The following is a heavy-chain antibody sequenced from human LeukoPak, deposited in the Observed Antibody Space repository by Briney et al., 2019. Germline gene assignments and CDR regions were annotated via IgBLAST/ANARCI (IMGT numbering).Heavy chain of an antibody. V-gene: IGHV1-69*05. CDR1: GGTFSSYA. D-gene: IGHD3-10*01. J-gene: IGHJ4*02. Sequence: AASVTLSCTASGGTFSSYAVSWVRQAPGQGLEWMGGIIPIFATANYAQKFQGRVTMTTDTSTSTAYMELRSLRSDDTAVYYCARGSTLVRGLTAIDFWGQGTLVTVSS. CDR2: IIPIFATA. CDR3: ARGSTLVRGLTAIDF.